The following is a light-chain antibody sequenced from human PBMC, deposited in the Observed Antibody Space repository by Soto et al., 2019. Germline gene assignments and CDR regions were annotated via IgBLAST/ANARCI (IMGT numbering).Light chain of an antibody. Sequence: QSVLTQPASVSGSPGQSITISCTGTSGDVGSYHFVSWYQQQPGKTPKLMIFEATKRPSGVSNRFSGSKSGNTASLTISGLQAEDEADYYCCSFAGSSTSVVFGGGTKVTVL. CDR1: SGDVGSYHF. V-gene: IGLV2-23*01. CDR2: EAT. CDR3: CSFAGSSTSVV. J-gene: IGLJ2*01.